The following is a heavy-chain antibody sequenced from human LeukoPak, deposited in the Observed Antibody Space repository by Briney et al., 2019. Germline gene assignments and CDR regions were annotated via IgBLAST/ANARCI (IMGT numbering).Heavy chain of an antibody. V-gene: IGHV6-1*01. J-gene: IGHJ4*02. CDR3: SRSDGASDFDY. Sequence: SQTLSLTCAISGDSVSSNRASWTWIRQSPSRGLEWLGRTYYRSKWYNDYAVSLKSRISINPDTSKNQFSLQLNSVTPEDTAVYYCSRSDGASDFDYWGQGTLVAVSS. CDR2: TYYRSKWYN. CDR1: GDSVSSNRAS. D-gene: IGHD5-24*01.